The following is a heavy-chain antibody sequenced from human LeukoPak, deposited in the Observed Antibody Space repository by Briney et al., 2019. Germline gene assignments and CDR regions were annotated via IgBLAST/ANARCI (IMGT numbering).Heavy chain of an antibody. CDR1: GGSISSGGYY. CDR2: IFNSGGT. Sequence: PSETLSLTCTVSGGSISSGGYYWSWIRQHPTKGLEWIGYIFNSGGTQYNPSLKSRVTISADTSKNQFSPKVSAVTAEDTAVYYCARGSNWFDPWGQGTLVTVSS. CDR3: ARGSNWFDP. D-gene: IGHD2-8*01. V-gene: IGHV4-31*03. J-gene: IGHJ5*02.